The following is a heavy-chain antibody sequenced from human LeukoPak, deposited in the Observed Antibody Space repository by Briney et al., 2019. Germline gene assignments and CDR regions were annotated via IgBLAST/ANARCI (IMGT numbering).Heavy chain of an antibody. CDR2: INEDGSEK. CDR3: ARGAYGTPPTFFDY. V-gene: IGHV3-7*01. J-gene: IGHJ4*02. Sequence: PGGSLRLSCAASRFTFSTYWMSWVRQAPGKGLEWVASINEDGSEKYYVGSVKGRFTISRDNANNSVYLQMNSLRAEDTAVYYCARGAYGTPPTFFDYWGQGTLVTVSS. D-gene: IGHD2/OR15-2a*01. CDR1: RFTFSTYW.